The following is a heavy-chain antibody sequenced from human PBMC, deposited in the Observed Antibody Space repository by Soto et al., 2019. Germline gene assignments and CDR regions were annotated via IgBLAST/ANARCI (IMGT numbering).Heavy chain of an antibody. V-gene: IGHV4-61*08. J-gene: IGHJ5*02. D-gene: IGHD1-26*01. CDR1: GGSIDSGDYY. CDR3: ASYTTSSGSYYWFDH. Sequence: SETLSLTCTVSGGSIDSGDYYWSWIRQPPGKGLEWIGYVHYSGTNNYNPSLKSRVTISVHTSKNQFSLKLSSVTAADTAVYYCASYTTSSGSYYWFDHWGQGTLVTVSS. CDR2: VHYSGTN.